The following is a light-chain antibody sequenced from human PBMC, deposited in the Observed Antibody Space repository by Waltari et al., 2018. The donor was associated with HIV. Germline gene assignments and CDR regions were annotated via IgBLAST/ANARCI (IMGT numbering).Light chain of an antibody. V-gene: IGKV3-20*01. CDR1: PSVTSGY. CDR2: GAS. Sequence: ELVLTQSPDTLSLSPGERATLSCTASPSVTSGYLAWYQQKPGRTPRLVISGASSRATGIPDRFSGSGSGTHFTLTINGVEPEDFAVYFCQQYATSPELTFGGGTQLDIK. J-gene: IGKJ4*01. CDR3: QQYATSPELT.